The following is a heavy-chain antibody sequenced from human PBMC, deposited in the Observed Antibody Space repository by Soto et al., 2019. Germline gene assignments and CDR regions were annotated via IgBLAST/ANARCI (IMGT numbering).Heavy chain of an antibody. V-gene: IGHV1-8*01. CDR1: GYTFTSYD. CDR2: MSPNSGVT. CDR3: ARKRSYNYMDV. J-gene: IGHJ6*03. Sequence: GASVKVSCKASGYTFTSYDINWVRQATGQGLEWMGWMSPNSGVTGYAQKFQGRVTMTRNTSISTVYMELSSLRSEDTAVYYCARKRSYNYMDVWGKGTTVTVSS.